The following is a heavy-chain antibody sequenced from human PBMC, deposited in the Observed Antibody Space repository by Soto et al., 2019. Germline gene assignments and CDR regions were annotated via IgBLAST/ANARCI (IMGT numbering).Heavy chain of an antibody. CDR3: ARGAFYYDILTGYFSGVYYYMDV. V-gene: IGHV1-8*01. J-gene: IGHJ6*03. Sequence: ASVKVSCKASGYTFTSYDINWVRQATGQGLEWMGWMNPNSGNTGYAQKFQGRVTMTRNTSISTAYMELSSLRSEDTAVYYCARGAFYYDILTGYFSGVYYYMDVWGKGTTITVSS. D-gene: IGHD3-9*01. CDR1: GYTFTSYD. CDR2: MNPNSGNT.